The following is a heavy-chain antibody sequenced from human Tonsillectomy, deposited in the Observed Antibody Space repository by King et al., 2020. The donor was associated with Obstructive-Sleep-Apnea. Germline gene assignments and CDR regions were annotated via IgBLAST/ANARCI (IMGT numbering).Heavy chain of an antibody. J-gene: IGHJ4*02. D-gene: IGHD3-9*01. CDR1: VGSIISYY. CDR3: ARHTTDYDVLTGYSYHFDS. V-gene: IGHV4-59*08. Sequence: QLQESGPGLVKPSETLSLTCTVSVGSIISYYWSWIRQPPGKGREWIGCIYYSGSTKYNPSLKNRVTISVDTSKNPFSLKLSSVTAADTAVYYWARHTTDYDVLTGYSYHFDSWGQGTLVTVSS. CDR2: IYYSGST.